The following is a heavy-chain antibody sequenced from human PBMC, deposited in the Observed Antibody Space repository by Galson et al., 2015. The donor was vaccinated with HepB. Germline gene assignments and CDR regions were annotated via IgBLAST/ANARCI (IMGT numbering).Heavy chain of an antibody. V-gene: IGHV3-66*01. D-gene: IGHD6-19*01. CDR1: GFIVSANY. Sequence: SLRLSCAASGFIVSANYMSWVRQAPGKGLECVSVISSGGRPYYTDSMKGRFTISRDTSKNMVYLQMNSLRAEDTGVYYCAKGLAGAEEYWGQGTLVAVSS. CDR3: AKGLAGAEEY. J-gene: IGHJ4*02. CDR2: ISSGGRP.